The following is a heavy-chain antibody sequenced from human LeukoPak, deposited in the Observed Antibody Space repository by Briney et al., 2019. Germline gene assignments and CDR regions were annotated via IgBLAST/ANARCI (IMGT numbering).Heavy chain of an antibody. J-gene: IGHJ4*02. CDR1: GFTVSSNY. Sequence: GGSLRLSCAASGFTVSSNYMTRVRQAPGKGLEWVSVIYSGGSTFYADSVKGRFTISRDSSKNTVYLQMNSLRAEDTAVYYCAGSDSWYTLDYWGQGTLVTVSS. CDR3: AGSDSWYTLDY. D-gene: IGHD6-13*01. V-gene: IGHV3-53*01. CDR2: IYSGGST.